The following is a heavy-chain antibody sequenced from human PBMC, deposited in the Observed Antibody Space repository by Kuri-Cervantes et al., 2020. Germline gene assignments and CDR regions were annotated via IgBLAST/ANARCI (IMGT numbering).Heavy chain of an antibody. V-gene: IGHV4-59*01. D-gene: IGHD3-10*01. J-gene: IGHJ3*02. CDR2: IYYSGST. CDR3: ASITPPIPMDDAFDI. CDR1: GGSISGYY. Sequence: SETLSLTCSVSGGSISGYYWNWIRQPPGKGLEWIGYIYYSGSTNYNPSLKSRVTISVDTSKNQFSLRLSSVTAADTAVYYCASITPPIPMDDAFDIWGQGTMVTVSS.